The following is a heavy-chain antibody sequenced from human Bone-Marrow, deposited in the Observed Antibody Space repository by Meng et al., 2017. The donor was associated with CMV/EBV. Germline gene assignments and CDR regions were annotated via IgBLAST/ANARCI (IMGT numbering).Heavy chain of an antibody. CDR1: EFNFSAYW. V-gene: IGHV3-21*01. CDR2: ISSSSSYI. CDR3: ARGVYYYDSSGYYYEAPLDY. J-gene: IGHJ4*02. Sequence: GESLKISCAATEFNFSAYWMTWVRQAPGKGLEWVSSISSSSSYIYYADSVKGRFTISRDNAKNSLYLQMNSLRAEDTAVYYCARGVYYYDSSGYYYEAPLDYWGQGTLVTVSS. D-gene: IGHD3-22*01.